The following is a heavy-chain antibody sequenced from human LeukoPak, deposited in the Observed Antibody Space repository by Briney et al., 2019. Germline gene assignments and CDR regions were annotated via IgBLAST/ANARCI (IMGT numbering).Heavy chain of an antibody. CDR3: ARDRAYAFDI. J-gene: IGHJ3*02. CDR2: INPSGGST. D-gene: IGHD3-10*01. Sequence: ASVKVSCKASGYTFTSYYIHWVRQAPGQGLEWMGIINPSGGSTSYAQKFQGRVTMTRDTSTSTVYMELSSLRAEDTAIYYCARDRAYAFDIWGQGTMVTVSS. CDR1: GYTFTSYY. V-gene: IGHV1-46*01.